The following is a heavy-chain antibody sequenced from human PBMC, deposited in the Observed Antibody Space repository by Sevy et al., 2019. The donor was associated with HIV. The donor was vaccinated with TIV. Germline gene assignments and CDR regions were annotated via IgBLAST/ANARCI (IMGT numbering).Heavy chain of an antibody. V-gene: IGHV3-7*01. CDR3: AQERRGSFDS. Sequence: GGSLRLSCAASGFTFSAYWMNWVRQAPGKGLEWVANVEPDGGNKHYVDSVEGRFTISRDNAKNSLYLEMNSLRDEDTAVYYCAQERRGSFDSWGQGTLVTVSS. CDR1: GFTFSAYW. CDR2: VEPDGGNK. D-gene: IGHD1-26*01. J-gene: IGHJ4*02.